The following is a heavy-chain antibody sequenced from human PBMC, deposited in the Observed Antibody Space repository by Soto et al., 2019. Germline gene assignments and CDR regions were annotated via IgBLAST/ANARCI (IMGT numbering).Heavy chain of an antibody. V-gene: IGHV3-48*03. J-gene: IGHJ6*02. D-gene: IGHD1-20*01. CDR1: GFVFKHYE. CDR2: ISNSGNTM. Sequence: GGSLRLSCVASGFVFKHYEMNWVRHAPGKWLEWISYISNSGNTMYVAVSMRGRFTISRDNAKNSLFLQMNSLRADDTAVYYCARDIDNRDYYYGLDVWGQGTTVTVSS. CDR3: ARDIDNRDYYYGLDV.